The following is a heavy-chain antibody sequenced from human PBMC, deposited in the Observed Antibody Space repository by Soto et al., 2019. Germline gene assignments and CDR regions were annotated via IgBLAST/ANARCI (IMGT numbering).Heavy chain of an antibody. CDR3: VAIIFGSKD. Sequence: LRLSCAASGFSFSSYSMNWVRQAPGEGLEWISYITPSSSAIHYGDSVKGRFTISRDNAKNLLYLQMNSLRDEDTAVYYCVAIIFGSKDWGQGTLVTVSS. V-gene: IGHV3-48*02. D-gene: IGHD3-3*02. J-gene: IGHJ4*02. CDR2: ITPSSSAI. CDR1: GFSFSSYS.